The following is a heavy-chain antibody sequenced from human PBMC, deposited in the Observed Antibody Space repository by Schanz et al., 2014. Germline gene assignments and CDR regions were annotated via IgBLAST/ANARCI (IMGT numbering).Heavy chain of an antibody. CDR1: GYTFTTYY. CDR3: ARDRDQWDGNYLDY. J-gene: IGHJ4*02. V-gene: IGHV1-46*01. Sequence: QVQLVQSGAEVKKPGASVKVYCKASGYTFTTYYLHWVRQAPGQGLEWMGIINPTGGSTTYAEKFLGRVTMTRDTSISTVYMELSRLRSDDTAVYYCARDRDQWDGNYLDYWGQGTLVTVSS. CDR2: INPTGGST. D-gene: IGHD1-26*01.